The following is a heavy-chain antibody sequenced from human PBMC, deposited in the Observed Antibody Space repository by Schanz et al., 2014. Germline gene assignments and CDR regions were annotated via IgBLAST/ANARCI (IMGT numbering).Heavy chain of an antibody. Sequence: EVQLVESGGGVVRPGGSLRLSCAASGFGFDDYAMSWVRQAPGKGLEWVSSIVGGGGRTYYADSVKGRFTISRDNLKNTVYLQMNSLRAEDTAVYYCAKDGRLPYYGTGSDFDYWGQGTLVAVSS. V-gene: IGHV3-23*04. CDR3: AKDGRLPYYGTGSDFDY. CDR1: GFGFDDYA. J-gene: IGHJ4*02. CDR2: IVGGGGRT. D-gene: IGHD3-22*01.